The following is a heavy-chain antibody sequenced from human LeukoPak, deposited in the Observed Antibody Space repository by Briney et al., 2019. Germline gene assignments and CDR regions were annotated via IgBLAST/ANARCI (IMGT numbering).Heavy chain of an antibody. CDR1: GGSISSYY. CDR3: ARLEGYYYDSRGLDY. CDR2: IYYSGST. V-gene: IGHV4-59*08. D-gene: IGHD3-22*01. J-gene: IGHJ4*02. Sequence: PSETLSHHCTVSGGSISSYYWSWIRQPPGKGLEWIGYIYYSGSTNYNPSLKSRVTISVDTSKNQLSLKLSSVTAADTAVYYCARLEGYYYDSRGLDYWVQATLVTVSS.